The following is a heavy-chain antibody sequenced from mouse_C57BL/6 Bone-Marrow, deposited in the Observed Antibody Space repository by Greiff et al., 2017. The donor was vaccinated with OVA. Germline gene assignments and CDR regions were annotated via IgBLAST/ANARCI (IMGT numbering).Heavy chain of an antibody. Sequence: QVQLQQPGAELVRPGTSVKLSCKASGYTFTSYWMHWVKQRPGQGLEWIGVIDPSDSYTNYNQKFKGKATLTVDTSSSTAYMQLSSLTSEDSAVYYCARRRVKTPWFAYWGQGTLVTVSA. CDR2: IDPSDSYT. J-gene: IGHJ3*01. CDR3: ARRRVKTPWFAY. CDR1: GYTFTSYW. V-gene: IGHV1-59*01. D-gene: IGHD2-5*01.